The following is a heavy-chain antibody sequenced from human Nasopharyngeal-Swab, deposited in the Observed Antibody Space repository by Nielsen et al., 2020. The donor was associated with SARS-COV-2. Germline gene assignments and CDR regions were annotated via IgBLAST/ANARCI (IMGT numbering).Heavy chain of an antibody. V-gene: IGHV4-34*01. D-gene: IGHD6-13*01. Sequence: GSLRLSCAVYGGSFSGYYWSWIRQPPGKGLEWIGEINHSGSTNYNPSLKSRVTISVDTSKNQFSLKLSSVTAADTAVYYCARCLAAAGPAPDYWGQGTLVTVSS. J-gene: IGHJ4*02. CDR1: GGSFSGYY. CDR2: INHSGST. CDR3: ARCLAAAGPAPDY.